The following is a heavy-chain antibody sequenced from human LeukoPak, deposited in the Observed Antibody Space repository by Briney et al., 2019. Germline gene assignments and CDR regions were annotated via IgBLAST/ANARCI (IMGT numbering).Heavy chain of an antibody. V-gene: IGHV1-2*02. CDR3: ARDLAYYDSSGYYFDY. J-gene: IGHJ4*02. CDR1: GYTFTGYY. Sequence: ASAKVSCKASGYTFTGYYMHWVRQAPGQGLEWMGWINPNSGGTNYAQKFQGRVTMTRDTSISTAYMELSRLRSDDTAVYYCARDLAYYDSSGYYFDYWGQGTLVTVSS. D-gene: IGHD3-22*01. CDR2: INPNSGGT.